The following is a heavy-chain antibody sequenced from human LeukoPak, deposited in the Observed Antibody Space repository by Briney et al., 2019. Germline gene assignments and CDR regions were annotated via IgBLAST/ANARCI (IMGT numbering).Heavy chain of an antibody. CDR1: GFTFSNAR. V-gene: IGHV3-11*04. J-gene: IGHJ6*03. D-gene: IGHD2-2*01. CDR3: ARNRYCSSTSCPHYYYYYMDV. CDR2: ISSSGSTI. Sequence: GGSLRLSCAASGFTFSNARMSWIRQAPGKGLEWVSYISSSGSTIYYADSVKGRFTISRDNAKNSLYLQMNSLRAEDTAVYYCARNRYCSSTSCPHYYYYYMDVWGKGTTVTVSS.